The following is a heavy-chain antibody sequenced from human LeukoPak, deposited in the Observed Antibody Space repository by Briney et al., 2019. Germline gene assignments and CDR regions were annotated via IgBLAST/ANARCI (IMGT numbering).Heavy chain of an antibody. V-gene: IGHV3-74*01. Sequence: GGSLRLSCAASGFTFSSYAMSWVRQTPGKGLVWVSRIDSDGSRIGYADSVKGRFTISRDNAKNTLSLQMNSLTVEDTAIYYCARERAGAKEYWGQGTLVTVSS. D-gene: IGHD6-13*01. CDR2: IDSDGSRI. CDR3: ARERAGAKEY. J-gene: IGHJ4*02. CDR1: GFTFSSYA.